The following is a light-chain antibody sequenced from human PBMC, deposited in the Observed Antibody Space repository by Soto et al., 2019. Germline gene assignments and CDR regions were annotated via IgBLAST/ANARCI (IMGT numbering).Light chain of an antibody. Sequence: AWTQSPGTLTLSPWERATLSCGASQSVSSSYVGWYQQKAGQATMLLIYGASSRARGIPGRFSGSGSGTDFTLTISRLEPEYFAVYYCQQYGCSPAFGQGTKVDIK. CDR2: GAS. CDR1: QSVSSSY. CDR3: QQYGCSPA. V-gene: IGKV3-20*01. J-gene: IGKJ1*01.